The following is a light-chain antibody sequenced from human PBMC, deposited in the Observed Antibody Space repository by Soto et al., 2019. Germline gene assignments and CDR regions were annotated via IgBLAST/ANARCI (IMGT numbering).Light chain of an antibody. J-gene: IGKJ1*01. CDR1: QSVSNY. V-gene: IGKV3-20*01. Sequence: EIVLTQSPGTLSLSPGERATLSCRASQSVSNYLAWYQRKPGQAPRLLIYGASSRAIGIPDRFSGSGSGTDFILTISRMEPEIFSGSYCPQYGGSPQTVGQGT. CDR3: PQYGGSPQT. CDR2: GAS.